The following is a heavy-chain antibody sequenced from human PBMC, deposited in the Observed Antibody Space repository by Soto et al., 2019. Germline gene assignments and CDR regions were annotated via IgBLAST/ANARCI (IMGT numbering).Heavy chain of an antibody. CDR1: GGSFSGYY. J-gene: IGHJ4*02. D-gene: IGHD2-15*01. Sequence: SETLSLTCAVYGGSFSGYYWSWIRQPPGKGLEWIGEINHSGSTNYNPSLKSRVTMSVDTSKNQFSLKLSSVTAADTAVYYCARGPYIVVVVAATGGINYFDYWGQGTLVTVSS. CDR2: INHSGST. V-gene: IGHV4-34*01. CDR3: ARGPYIVVVVAATGGINYFDY.